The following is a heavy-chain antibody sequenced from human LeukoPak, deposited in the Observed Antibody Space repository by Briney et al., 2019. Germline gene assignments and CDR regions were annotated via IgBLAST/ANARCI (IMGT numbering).Heavy chain of an antibody. CDR1: GGSISSYY. J-gene: IGHJ4*02. CDR2: IYHNGRT. V-gene: IGHV4-59*01. D-gene: IGHD6-13*01. CDR3: ARVFRAAAVDY. Sequence: SETLSLTCTVSGGSISSYYWSWIRQPPGRGLDWIGFIYHNGRTDYNPSLKSRVTISADTSKNQFFLRLSSVTAADTAVYYCARVFRAAAVDYWGQGTLVTVSS.